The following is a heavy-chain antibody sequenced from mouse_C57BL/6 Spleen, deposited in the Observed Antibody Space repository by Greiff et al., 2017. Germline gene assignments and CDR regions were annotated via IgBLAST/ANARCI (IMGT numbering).Heavy chain of an antibody. CDR3: TRSPPITTVVPFAY. CDR1: GYTFTDYE. CDR2: IDPETGGT. D-gene: IGHD1-1*01. V-gene: IGHV1-15*01. Sequence: VKLQESGAELVRPGASVTLSCKASGYTFTDYEMHWVKQTPVHGLEWIGAIDPETGGTAYNQKFKGKAILTADKSSSTAYMELRSLTSEDSAVYYCTRSPPITTVVPFAYWGQGTLVTVSA. J-gene: IGHJ3*01.